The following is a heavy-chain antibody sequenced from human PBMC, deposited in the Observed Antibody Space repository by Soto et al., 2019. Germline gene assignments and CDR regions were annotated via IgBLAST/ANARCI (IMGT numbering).Heavy chain of an antibody. D-gene: IGHD4-17*01. J-gene: IGHJ4*02. CDR1: GVSVTSETSY. V-gene: IGHV4-39*01. CDR2: IYYSGST. Sequence: SSETLSLTCTVSGVSVTSETSYWSWIRQPPGKGLEWIGSIYYSGSTYYNPSLKSRVTISVDTSKNQFSLKLSSVTAADTAVYYCARQGGDYFFGFDYWGQGTLVTAPQ. CDR3: ARQGGDYFFGFDY.